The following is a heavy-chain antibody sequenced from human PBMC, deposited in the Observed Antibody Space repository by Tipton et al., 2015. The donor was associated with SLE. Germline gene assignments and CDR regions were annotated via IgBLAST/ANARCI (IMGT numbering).Heavy chain of an antibody. CDR3: AGSSGWYYVDC. V-gene: IGHV4-59*01. CDR1: GGSISSYY. D-gene: IGHD6-19*01. J-gene: IGHJ4*02. CDR2: IYYSGST. Sequence: TLSLTCTVSGGSISSYYWSWIRQPPGKGLEWIGYIYYSGSTNYNPSLKSRVTISVDTSKNQFSLKLTSVTAADTAVYYCAGSSGWYYVDCWGQGTLVTVSS.